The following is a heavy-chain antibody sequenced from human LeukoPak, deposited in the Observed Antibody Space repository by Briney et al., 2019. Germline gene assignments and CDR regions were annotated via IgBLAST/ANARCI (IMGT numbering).Heavy chain of an antibody. Sequence: GGSLRLSCAASGFTFSSYGMHWVRQAPGKGLEWVAFIRYDGSNKYYADSVKGRFTISRDSSKNTLYLQMNSLRAEDTAVYYCAKESQDVLLWFGDGYWGQGTLVTVSS. J-gene: IGHJ4*02. CDR2: IRYDGSNK. CDR3: AKESQDVLLWFGDGY. CDR1: GFTFSSYG. V-gene: IGHV3-30*02. D-gene: IGHD3-10*01.